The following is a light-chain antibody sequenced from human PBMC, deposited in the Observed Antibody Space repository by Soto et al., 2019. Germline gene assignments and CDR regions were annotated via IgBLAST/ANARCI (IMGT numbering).Light chain of an antibody. CDR2: AAS. V-gene: IGKV1-39*01. J-gene: IGKJ4*01. CDR3: QQSYSTPLT. Sequence: DIQMTQSPSSLSASVGDRVTITCLGSQSISSYLNWYQQKPGKAPKLLIYAASSLQSGVPSRFSGSGSGTDFTLTISSLQPEDFATYYCQQSYSTPLTFGGGTKVDNK. CDR1: QSISSY.